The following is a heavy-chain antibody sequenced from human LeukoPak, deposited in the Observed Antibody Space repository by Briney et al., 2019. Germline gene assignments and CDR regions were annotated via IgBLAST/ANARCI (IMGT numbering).Heavy chain of an antibody. Sequence: ASVTVSCKASGYTFTGYYMHWVRQAPGQGPEWMGWINPNSGGTNYAQKFQGRVTMTRDTSTSTAYMELRSLRSDDTAVYYCARVTVVGATVDYWGQGTLVTVSS. CDR3: ARVTVVGATVDY. CDR1: GYTFTGYY. J-gene: IGHJ4*02. D-gene: IGHD1-26*01. CDR2: INPNSGGT. V-gene: IGHV1-2*02.